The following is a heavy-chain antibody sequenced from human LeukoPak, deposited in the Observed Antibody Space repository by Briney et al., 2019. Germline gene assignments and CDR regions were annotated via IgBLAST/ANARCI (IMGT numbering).Heavy chain of an antibody. J-gene: IGHJ6*02. CDR1: GFSIDAYQ. CDR3: ARYKLLPAFANGLDV. Sequence: GGSLRLSCRASGFSIDAYQMTWVRQAPGEGLAWISHITSNGGTIFYSDSVKGRFTISSDSDQNSVFLQVTNLRVEDTAIYYWARYKLLPAFANGLDVWGQGTPVTVSS. V-gene: IGHV3-48*03. D-gene: IGHD2-2*01. CDR2: ITSNGGTI.